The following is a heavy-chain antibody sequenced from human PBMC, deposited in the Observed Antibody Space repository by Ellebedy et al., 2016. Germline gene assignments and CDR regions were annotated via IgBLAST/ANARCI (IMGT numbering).Heavy chain of an antibody. V-gene: IGHV3-9*01. J-gene: IGHJ4*02. D-gene: IGHD3-3*01. CDR3: AKVNLAPPGRWNYFDY. CDR2: ISWNSGSI. CDR1: GFTFDDYA. Sequence: GGSLRLXCAASGFTFDDYAMHWVRQAPGKGLEWVSGISWNSGSIGYADSVKGRFTISRDNAKNSLYLQMNSLRAEDTALYYCAKVNLAPPGRWNYFDYWGQGTLVTVSS.